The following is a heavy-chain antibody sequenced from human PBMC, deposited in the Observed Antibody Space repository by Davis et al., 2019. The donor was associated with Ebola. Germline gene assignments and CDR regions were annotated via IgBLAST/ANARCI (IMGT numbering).Heavy chain of an antibody. Sequence: MPSETLSLTCTVSGGSISSGGYSWSWIRQPPGKRLEWIGFVYSSGSTNYHPSLKSRVTISVDTSKNQFSLKLSSVTAADTAVYYCARGLTIFGVLQNAFDIWGQGTMVTVSS. CDR2: VYSSGST. CDR1: GGSISSGGYS. D-gene: IGHD3-3*01. CDR3: ARGLTIFGVLQNAFDI. V-gene: IGHV4-61*08. J-gene: IGHJ3*02.